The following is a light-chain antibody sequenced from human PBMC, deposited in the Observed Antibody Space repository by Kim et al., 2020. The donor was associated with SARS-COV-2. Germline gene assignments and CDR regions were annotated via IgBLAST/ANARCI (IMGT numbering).Light chain of an antibody. CDR1: SSDGGGYNY. V-gene: IGLV2-14*04. J-gene: IGLJ2*01. CDR2: HVS. Sequence: GQSNTISGTGTSSDGGGYNYVSWYQQHPGKAPKLMIYHVSKRPSGISNRFSGSKSGNTASLTISGLQAEDEADYYCSSYTSSSTLVFGGGTQLTVL. CDR3: SSYTSSSTLV.